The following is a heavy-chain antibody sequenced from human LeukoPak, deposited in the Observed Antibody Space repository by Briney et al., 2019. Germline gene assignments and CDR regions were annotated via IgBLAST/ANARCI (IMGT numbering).Heavy chain of an antibody. D-gene: IGHD2/OR15-2a*01. CDR3: ARNMVGETTFDY. CDR2: IYYSDSGQM. V-gene: IGHV4-39*07. Sequence: SETLSLTCTVSGGSISGSSSYWGWIRQSPGRGLERIGSIYYSDSGQMFYNPSLKGRVTMSADTSKNQFSLRVTSVTAADTAVYYCARNMVGETTFDYWGQGALVTVSS. CDR1: GGSISGSSSY. J-gene: IGHJ4*02.